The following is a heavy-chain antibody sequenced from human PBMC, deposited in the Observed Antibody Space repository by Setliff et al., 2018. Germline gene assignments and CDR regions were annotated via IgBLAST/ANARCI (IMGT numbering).Heavy chain of an antibody. J-gene: IGHJ4*02. D-gene: IGHD3-10*01. CDR2: IHNRGTT. V-gene: IGHV4-59*01. CDR3: ARVAPILGGSGSPHFDY. CDR1: GGSISDYY. Sequence: SETLSLTCTVSGGSISDYYWSWIRQPPGKGLEWLGYIHNRGTTNYNPSLRSRVTMSVDTSKKQFSLRLSSVTTADTAVYYCARVAPILGGSGSPHFDYWGPGTLVTVSS.